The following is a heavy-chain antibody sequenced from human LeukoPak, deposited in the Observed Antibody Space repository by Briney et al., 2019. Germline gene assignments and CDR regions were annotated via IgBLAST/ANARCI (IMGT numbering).Heavy chain of an antibody. CDR2: ENQDGSEI. V-gene: IGHV3-7*03. Sequence: PGGSLRLSCLTSGFTLSTNAMSWVRQAPGKGLEWVANENQDGSEIYYVDSVKGRFIISRDNAKNSLYLQMSGLRVEDTAVYYCARGRDVDSWGQGTLVTVSS. J-gene: IGHJ4*02. CDR3: ARGRDVDS. CDR1: GFTLSTNA.